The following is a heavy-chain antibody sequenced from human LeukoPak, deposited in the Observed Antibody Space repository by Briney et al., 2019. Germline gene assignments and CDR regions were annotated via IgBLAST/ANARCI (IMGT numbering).Heavy chain of an antibody. CDR3: VRDRGSGWYYMDL. CDR1: GFTFSIYA. J-gene: IGHJ4*02. V-gene: IGHV3-23*01. Sequence: GGSLRLSCAASGFTFSIYAMGWVRQAPGKGLEWVSVINSNGGTAHYAGSVRGRFTISRDNSKNIVSLQMNSLTADDTAIYFCVRDRGSGWYYMDLWGQGTLDTVSS. CDR2: INSNGGTA. D-gene: IGHD6-19*01.